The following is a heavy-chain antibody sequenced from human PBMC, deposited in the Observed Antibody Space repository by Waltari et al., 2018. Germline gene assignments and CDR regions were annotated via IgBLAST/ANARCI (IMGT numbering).Heavy chain of an antibody. D-gene: IGHD6-6*01. CDR2: IYYSGST. CDR3: ARGSIAARAPFDY. CDR1: GGSISSYY. J-gene: IGHJ4*02. V-gene: IGHV4-59*01. Sequence: QVQLQESGPGLVKPSETLSLTCTVSGGSISSYYWSWIRQPPGKGLEWIGYIYYSGSTNYNPSLKSRVTISVDTSKNQFSLKLSSVTAADTAVYYCARGSIAARAPFDYWGQGTLVTVSS.